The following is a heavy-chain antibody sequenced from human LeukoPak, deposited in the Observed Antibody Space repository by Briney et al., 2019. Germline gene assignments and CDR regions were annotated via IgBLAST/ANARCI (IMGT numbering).Heavy chain of an antibody. CDR1: GFTFSSYG. V-gene: IGHV3-33*01. CDR3: ASAWVRYYDSAFDI. D-gene: IGHD5-12*01. Sequence: GGSLRLSCAASGFTFSSYGMHWVRQAPGKGLEWVAVIWYDGSNKYYADSVKGRFTISRDNSKNTLYLQMNSLRAEDTAVYYCASAWVRYYDSAFDIWGQGTMVTVSS. J-gene: IGHJ3*02. CDR2: IWYDGSNK.